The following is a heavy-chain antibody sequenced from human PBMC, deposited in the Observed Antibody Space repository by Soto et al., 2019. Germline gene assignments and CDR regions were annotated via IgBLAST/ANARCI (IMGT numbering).Heavy chain of an antibody. CDR2: ISGSGGST. CDR3: AKWTNYYDSSGYRY. J-gene: IGHJ4*02. CDR1: GFTFSSYA. D-gene: IGHD3-22*01. Sequence: EVQLLESGGGLVQPGGSLRLSCAASGFTFSSYAMSWVRQAPGKGLEWVSAISGSGGSTYYADSVKGRFTISRDNSKNTLYLQMNSLGAEDTAVYYCAKWTNYYDSSGYRYWGQGTLVTVSS. V-gene: IGHV3-23*01.